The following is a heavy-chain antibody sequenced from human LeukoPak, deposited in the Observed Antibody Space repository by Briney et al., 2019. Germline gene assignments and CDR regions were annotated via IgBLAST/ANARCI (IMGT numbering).Heavy chain of an antibody. CDR2: IKSKTDGGTT. J-gene: IGHJ4*02. Sequence: GGSLRLSCAASGFIFINAWMSWVRQAPGKGLEWVGRIKSKTDGGTTDYAAPVKGRFTISRDDPKNTLYLQMNSLKTEDTAVYYCATDIVVVPAAHDYWGQGTLVTVPS. CDR3: ATDIVVVPAAHDY. CDR1: GFIFINAW. V-gene: IGHV3-15*01. D-gene: IGHD2-2*01.